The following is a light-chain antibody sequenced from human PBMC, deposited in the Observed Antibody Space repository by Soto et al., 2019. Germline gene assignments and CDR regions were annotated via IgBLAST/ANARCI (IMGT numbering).Light chain of an antibody. Sequence: EIVLTQSPGTLSLSPGKRATLSCRASQTVPGNYLAWLQHKPGQAPRLLIYRAANRATGIPHTFSGSGSRRDFTLTIARLEAGDFAVSYCHRYTPPPWTLGQGTKVETK. CDR3: HRYTPPPWT. V-gene: IGKV3-20*01. J-gene: IGKJ1*01. CDR2: RAA. CDR1: QTVPGNY.